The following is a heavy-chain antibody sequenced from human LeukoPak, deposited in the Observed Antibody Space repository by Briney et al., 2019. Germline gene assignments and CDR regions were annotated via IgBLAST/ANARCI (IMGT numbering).Heavy chain of an antibody. CDR2: IIPIFGTA. CDR3: AREGHYYDSSGYWEYYFDY. J-gene: IGHJ4*02. D-gene: IGHD3-22*01. V-gene: IGHV1-69*06. CDR1: GGTFSSYA. Sequence: SVKVSCKASGGTFSSYAISWVRQAPGQGPEWMGGIIPIFGTANYAQKFQGRVTITADKSTSTAYMELSSLRSEDTAVYYCAREGHYYDSSGYWEYYFDYWGQGTLVTVSS.